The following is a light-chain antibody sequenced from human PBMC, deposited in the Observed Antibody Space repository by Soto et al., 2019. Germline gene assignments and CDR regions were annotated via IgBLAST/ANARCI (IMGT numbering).Light chain of an antibody. CDR1: QSVSNNY. Sequence: EIVLTQSPGTLSLSPGERATLSCRASQSVSNNYLAWYQQKPGQAPRLLIYDASSRATGIPDRFSGSGSGTDFTLTISRLEPDDFAVYYCQQDGSSPPLTFGGGTKVEIK. CDR2: DAS. J-gene: IGKJ4*01. V-gene: IGKV3-20*01. CDR3: QQDGSSPPLT.